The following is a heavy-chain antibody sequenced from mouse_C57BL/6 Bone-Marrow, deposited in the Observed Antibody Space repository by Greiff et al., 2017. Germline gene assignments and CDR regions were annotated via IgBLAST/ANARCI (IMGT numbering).Heavy chain of an antibody. CDR2: ISSGGDYI. CDR3: TRVGYYGSRRYFDV. V-gene: IGHV5-9-1*02. D-gene: IGHD1-1*01. Sequence: EVMLVESGEGLVKPGGSLKLSCAASGFTFSSYAMSWVRQTPEKRLEWVAYISSGGDYIYYADTVKGPFTISRDNARNTLYLQMSRLKSEDTAMYYCTRVGYYGSRRYFDVWGTGTTVTVSS. CDR1: GFTFSSYA. J-gene: IGHJ1*03.